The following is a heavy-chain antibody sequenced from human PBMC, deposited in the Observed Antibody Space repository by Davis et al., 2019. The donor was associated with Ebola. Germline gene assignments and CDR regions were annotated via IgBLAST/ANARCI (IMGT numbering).Heavy chain of an antibody. CDR2: ISGSGGST. D-gene: IGHD1-26*01. V-gene: IGHV3-23*01. J-gene: IGHJ5*02. Sequence: GESLKISCAASGFTVSSNYMSWVRQAPGKGLEWVSAISGSGGSTYYADSVKGRFTISRDNSKNTLYLQMYSLRAEDTAVYYCAKAGGGATLPPNWFDPWGQGTLVTVSS. CDR3: AKAGGGATLPPNWFDP. CDR1: GFTVSSNY.